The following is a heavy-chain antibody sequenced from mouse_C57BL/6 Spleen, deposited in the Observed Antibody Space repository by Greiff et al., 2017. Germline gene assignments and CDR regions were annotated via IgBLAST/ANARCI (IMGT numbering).Heavy chain of an antibody. J-gene: IGHJ4*01. CDR2: IWSAGST. D-gene: IGHD2-5*01. Sequence: VQLQQSGPGLVAPSQSLSITCTVSGFSLTSYGVHWVRQPPGKGLEWLVVIWSAGSTTYKSALKSRLSISQDNAKSQVFLKMNSLQTDDTAMYYCARAYYSNGGYAMDYWGQGTSVTVSS. CDR3: ARAYYSNGGYAMDY. CDR1: GFSLTSYG. V-gene: IGHV2-6*03.